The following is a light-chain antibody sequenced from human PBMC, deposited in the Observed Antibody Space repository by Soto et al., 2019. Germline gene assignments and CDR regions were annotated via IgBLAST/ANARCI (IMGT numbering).Light chain of an antibody. Sequence: DIQLTQSPYFLSASVGDRVTITCRASYSISNYLNRYQQKPGKAPRLLIYAASTLQSGAPSRFSGNESGTDFTRTISSLHPEGFATCDFQQSYGLGTFGHGTKV. CDR3: QQSYGLGT. CDR1: YSISNY. CDR2: AAS. V-gene: IGKV1-39*01. J-gene: IGKJ1*01.